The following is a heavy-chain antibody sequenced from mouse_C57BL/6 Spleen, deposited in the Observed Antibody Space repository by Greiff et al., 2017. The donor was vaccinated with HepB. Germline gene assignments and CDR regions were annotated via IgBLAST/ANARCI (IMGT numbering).Heavy chain of an antibody. CDR1: GFTFSDYY. Sequence: EVMLVESEGGLVQPGSSMKLSCTASGFTFSDYYMAWVRQVPEKGLEWVANINYDGSSTYYLDSLKSRFIISRDNAKNILYLQMSSLKSEDTATYYCARGHYYGMDYWGQGTSVTVSS. CDR2: INYDGSST. V-gene: IGHV5-16*01. CDR3: ARGHYYGMDY. J-gene: IGHJ4*01.